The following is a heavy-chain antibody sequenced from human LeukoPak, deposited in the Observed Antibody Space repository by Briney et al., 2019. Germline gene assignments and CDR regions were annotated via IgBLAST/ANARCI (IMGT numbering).Heavy chain of an antibody. CDR2: ISAYNGNT. D-gene: IGHD3-22*01. CDR3: ARDQAYYYDSSGYYSNWFDP. V-gene: IGHV1-18*01. J-gene: IGHJ5*02. Sequence: GASVKVSCKASGVTFSNYAISWVRQAPGQGLEWMGWISAYNGNTNYAQKLQGRVTMTTDTSTSTAYMELRSLRSDDTAVYYCARDQAYYYDSSGYYSNWFDPWGQGTLVTVSS. CDR1: GVTFSNYA.